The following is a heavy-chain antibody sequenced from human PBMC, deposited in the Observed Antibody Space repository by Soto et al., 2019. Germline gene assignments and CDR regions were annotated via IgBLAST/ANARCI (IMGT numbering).Heavy chain of an antibody. J-gene: IGHJ3*02. D-gene: IGHD3-22*01. CDR2: IYYSGST. V-gene: IGHV4-30-4*01. CDR1: GGSISSGDYY. Sequence: SETLSLTCTVSGGSISSGDYYWGWIRQPPGKGLEWIGYIYYSGSTYYNPSLKSRVTISVDTSKNQFSLKLSSVTAADTAVYYCARFHRITMIVVVTKAGAFDIWGQGTMVTVSS. CDR3: ARFHRITMIVVVTKAGAFDI.